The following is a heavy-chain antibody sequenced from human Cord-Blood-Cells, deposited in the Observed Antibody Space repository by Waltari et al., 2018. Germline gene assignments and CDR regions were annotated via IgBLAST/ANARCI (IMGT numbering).Heavy chain of an antibody. CDR2: IYHSGST. CDR3: ARDSSSSGDY. V-gene: IGHV4-38-2*02. D-gene: IGHD6-6*01. J-gene: IGHJ4*02. Sequence: QLQEWGSGLVPPPLTLYLTRVVTGYSSFSGYFWAWIRQSPGKGLEWIGSIYHSGSTYYNPSLKSRVTISVDTSKNQFSLKLSSVTAADTAVYYCARDSSSSGDYWGQGTLVTVSS. CDR1: GYSSFSGYF.